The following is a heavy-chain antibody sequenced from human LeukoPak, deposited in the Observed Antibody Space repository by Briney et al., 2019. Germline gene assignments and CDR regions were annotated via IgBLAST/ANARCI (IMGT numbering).Heavy chain of an antibody. J-gene: IGHJ4*02. CDR3: ARDSPHAAAGTL. CDR2: ISSSGSTI. D-gene: IGHD6-13*01. Sequence: GGSLRLSCAASGFTFSSYEMNWVRQAPGKGLEWVSYISSSGSTIYYADSVKGRFTISRDNAKNSLYLQMNSLRAEDTAVYYCARDSPHAAAGTLWGQGTLVTVSS. V-gene: IGHV3-48*03. CDR1: GFTFSSYE.